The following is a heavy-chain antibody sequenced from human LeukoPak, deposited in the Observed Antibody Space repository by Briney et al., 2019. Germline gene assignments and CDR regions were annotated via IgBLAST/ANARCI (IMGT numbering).Heavy chain of an antibody. CDR1: GFTFSDYQ. CDR2: ISGGGSSI. J-gene: IGHJ4*02. Sequence: PGGSLRLSCAASGFTFSDYQVSWIRQAPGKGLEWVSYISGGGSSIYYADSVKGRFTISRDNAKNSLYLQMNSLRADDTAVYYCASSIAARPWNYWGQGTLVTVSS. V-gene: IGHV3-11*04. CDR3: ASSIAARPWNY. D-gene: IGHD6-6*01.